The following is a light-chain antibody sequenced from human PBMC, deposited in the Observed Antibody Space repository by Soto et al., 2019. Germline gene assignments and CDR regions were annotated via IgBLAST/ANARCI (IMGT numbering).Light chain of an antibody. CDR3: CSYAGSSTFVV. CDR1: SSDVGSYNL. Sequence: QSALTQPASVSGSPGQSITISCTGTSSDVGSYNLVSWYQQHPGKAPKLMIYEGSKRPSGVSNSFSGFKSGNTASLTISGLQAEDEADYYSCSYAGSSTFVVFGGGTKLTVL. J-gene: IGLJ2*01. CDR2: EGS. V-gene: IGLV2-23*03.